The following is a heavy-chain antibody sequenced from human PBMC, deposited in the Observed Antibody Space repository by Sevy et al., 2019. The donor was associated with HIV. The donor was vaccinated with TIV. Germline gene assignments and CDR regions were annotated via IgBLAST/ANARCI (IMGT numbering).Heavy chain of an antibody. CDR2: ISSDGSNT. D-gene: IGHD3-10*01. CDR3: AVISGEFDY. Sequence: QLGGSLRLSCVASGFTFSRYWMHWVRQAPGKGLVWVSRISSDGSNTTYADSVKGRFTISRDNAKNTVYLQMNSLRAEDTAVYYCAVISGEFDYWGQGTLVTVSS. J-gene: IGHJ4*02. CDR1: GFTFSRYW. V-gene: IGHV3-74*01.